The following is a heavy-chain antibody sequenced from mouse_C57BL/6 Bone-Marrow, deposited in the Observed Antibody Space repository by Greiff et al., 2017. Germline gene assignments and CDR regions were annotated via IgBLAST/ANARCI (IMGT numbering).Heavy chain of an antibody. J-gene: IGHJ4*01. D-gene: IGHD2-5*01. V-gene: IGHV2-5*01. CDR3: AKIGLYHSNQGAMDY. CDR2: IWRGGST. Sequence: VQLKESGPGLVQPSQSLSITCTVSGFSLTSYGVHWVRQSPGKGLEWLGVIWRGGSTDYNAAFMSRLSITKDNSKSQVFFKMNSLQADDTAIYYCAKIGLYHSNQGAMDYWGQGTSVTVSS. CDR1: GFSLTSYG.